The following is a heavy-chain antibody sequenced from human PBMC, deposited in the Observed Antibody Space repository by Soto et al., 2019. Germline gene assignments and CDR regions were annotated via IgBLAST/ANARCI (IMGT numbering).Heavy chain of an antibody. Sequence: EVQLLESGGDLVQPGGSLTLSCAAAGFTFSSYGMSWVRQAPGKGLEWVSAISGSGGSVYYADSVRGRFTISRDNSKNTVYLQVNSLRDEDAAIYFCAKGSVVGADYHYGMDVWGQGTTVTVSS. J-gene: IGHJ6*02. V-gene: IGHV3-23*01. CDR1: GFTFSSYG. CDR3: AKGSVVGADYHYGMDV. CDR2: ISGSGGSV. D-gene: IGHD2-2*01.